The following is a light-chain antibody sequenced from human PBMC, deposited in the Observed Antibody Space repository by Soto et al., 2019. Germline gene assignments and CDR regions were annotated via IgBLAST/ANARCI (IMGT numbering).Light chain of an antibody. CDR2: GAS. J-gene: IGKJ1*01. CDR3: QQYNDWPLT. CDR1: QSVSSSY. V-gene: IGKV3-20*01. Sequence: EIVLTQSPCNLSLSPGERATLSCRASQSVSSSYLAWYQQKPGQAPRLLIYGASSRATGIPDRFSGTGSGTEFTLTISSLQSEDFALYYCQQYNDWPLTFGQGTKV.